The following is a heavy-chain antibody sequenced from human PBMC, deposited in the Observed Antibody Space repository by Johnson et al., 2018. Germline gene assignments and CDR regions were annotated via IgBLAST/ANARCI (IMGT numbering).Heavy chain of an antibody. D-gene: IGHD2-21*02. CDR1: GFTFSTYG. Sequence: QVQLVESGGGVVQPGRSLRLSCAASGFTFSTYGMHWVRQAPGKGLEWVAVISYDGSNKYYAASVKVRFTISRDNSQNTLYLQMNSRGAEDTAVYYCARDRPGSGWDVVTAIQARGYFQHGGQGTLVTVSS. CDR2: ISYDGSNK. V-gene: IGHV3-30*03. J-gene: IGHJ1*01. CDR3: ARDRPGSGWDVVTAIQARGYFQH.